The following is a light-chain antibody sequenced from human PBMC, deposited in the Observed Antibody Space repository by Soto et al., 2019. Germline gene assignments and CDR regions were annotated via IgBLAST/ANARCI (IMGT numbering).Light chain of an antibody. J-gene: IGKJ5*01. Sequence: EIVLTQSPGTLSLTSGEGATLSCRASQSVSSSSLAWYQQKPGQPPRLLIYGASRRATGIPDRFSGSGSGTDFTLTISSLEPEDFAVYYCQQRSNWPPITFGQGTRLEIK. CDR2: GAS. V-gene: IGKV3D-20*02. CDR1: QSVSSSS. CDR3: QQRSNWPPIT.